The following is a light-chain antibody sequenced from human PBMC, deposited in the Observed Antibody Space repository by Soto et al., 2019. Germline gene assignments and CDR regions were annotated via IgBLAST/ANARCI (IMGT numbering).Light chain of an antibody. CDR1: QSVSSSY. J-gene: IGKJ5*01. CDR3: QQYHHSPIT. Sequence: EIVLTQSPGTLSLSPGERATLSCRASQSVSSSYLAWYQQKPGQAPRLLIYGASSRATGIPDRFSGSGSGTDFTLTINRLEPEDFAVYYCQQYHHSPITFGQGRRLEIK. CDR2: GAS. V-gene: IGKV3-20*01.